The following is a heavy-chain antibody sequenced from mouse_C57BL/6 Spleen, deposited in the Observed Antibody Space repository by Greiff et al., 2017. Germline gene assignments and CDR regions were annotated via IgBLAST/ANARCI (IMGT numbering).Heavy chain of an antibody. D-gene: IGHD2-3*01. CDR1: GYAFSSSW. CDR3: AIFPYDVYAMDY. CDR2: IYPGDGDT. J-gene: IGHJ4*01. Sequence: QVQLQQSGPELVKPGASVKISCKASGYAFSSSWMNWVKQRPGKGLEWIGRIYPGDGDTNYNGKFKGKATLTADKSSSTAYMQLSSLTSEDAAVYFCAIFPYDVYAMDYWGQGTSVTVSS. V-gene: IGHV1-82*01.